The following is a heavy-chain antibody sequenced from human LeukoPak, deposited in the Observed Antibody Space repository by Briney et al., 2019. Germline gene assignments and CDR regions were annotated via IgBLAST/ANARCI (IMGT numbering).Heavy chain of an antibody. CDR1: GFTFSSYA. V-gene: IGHV3-23*01. J-gene: IGHJ4*02. CDR2: ISGSGSST. Sequence: GGSLRLSCAASGFTFSSYAMSWVRQAPGKGLEWVSAISGSGSSTYYADSVKGRFTISRDNSKNTLYLQMNSLRAEDTAVYYCARAGSGSYSPIGYWGQGTLVTVSS. CDR3: ARAGSGSYSPIGY. D-gene: IGHD3-10*01.